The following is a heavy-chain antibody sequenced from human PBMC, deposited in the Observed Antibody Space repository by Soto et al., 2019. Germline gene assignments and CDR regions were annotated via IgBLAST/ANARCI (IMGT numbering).Heavy chain of an antibody. CDR3: ARVANYYDSSGHFDY. CDR1: GGTFSSYA. J-gene: IGHJ4*02. V-gene: IGHV1-69*13. D-gene: IGHD3-22*01. Sequence: ASVKVSCKASGGTFSSYAISWVRQAPGQGLEWMGGIIPIFGTANYAQKFQGRVTITADESTSTAYMELSSLRSEDTAVYYCARVANYYDSSGHFDYWGQGTLVTVSS. CDR2: IIPIFGTA.